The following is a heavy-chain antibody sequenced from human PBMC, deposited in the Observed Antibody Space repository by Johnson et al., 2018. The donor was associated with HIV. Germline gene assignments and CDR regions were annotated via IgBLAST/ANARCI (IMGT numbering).Heavy chain of an antibody. J-gene: IGHJ3*02. V-gene: IGHV3-30*04. CDR1: YA. Sequence: YAMHWVRQAPGKGLEWVAVISYDGSEKYYADSVKGRFTISRDSSKNTLYLQMNSLRAEDTAVYYCARGGARSSGYYSAFDIWGQGTMVTVSS. D-gene: IGHD3-22*01. CDR3: ARGGARSSGYYSAFDI. CDR2: ISYDGSEK.